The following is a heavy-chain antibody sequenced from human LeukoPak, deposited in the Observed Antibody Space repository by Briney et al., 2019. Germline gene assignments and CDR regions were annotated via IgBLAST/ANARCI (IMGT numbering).Heavy chain of an antibody. CDR2: LSGSGGKT. V-gene: IGHV3-23*01. Sequence: GGSLRLSCAASGFTFSNYAMSWVRQAPGKGLEWVSSLSGSGGKTFYADSVRGRFTISRDTSKNTLYLQMNSLNAEDTSVYYCAKRFAGPSIRSEYYFGYCGQGTLVTVSS. J-gene: IGHJ4*02. CDR1: GFTFSNYA. D-gene: IGHD3-3*02. CDR3: AKRFAGPSIRSEYYFGY.